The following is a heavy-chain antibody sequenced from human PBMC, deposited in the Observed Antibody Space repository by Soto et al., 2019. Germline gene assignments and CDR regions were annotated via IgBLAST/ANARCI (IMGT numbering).Heavy chain of an antibody. CDR1: GNSFATYW. CDR2: IYPGDSDT. CDR3: AKTDGYEVEY. V-gene: IGHV5-51*01. Sequence: GESLKISCKGSGNSFATYWTAWVRQMPGKGLEWMGSIYPGDSDTTYSPSIQGQVTISADKSSTTVYLQWNTLKASDTAMYYCAKTDGYEVEYWGQGTQVTVSS. D-gene: IGHD5-18*01. J-gene: IGHJ4*02.